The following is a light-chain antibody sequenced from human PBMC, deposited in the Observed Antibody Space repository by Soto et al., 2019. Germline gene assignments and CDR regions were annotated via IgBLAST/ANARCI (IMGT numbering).Light chain of an antibody. CDR1: QTVSNSF. V-gene: IGKV3-20*01. Sequence: EMVLTQSPDTLSLSPGERATLSCRASQTVSNSFLAWYQQRPGQAPRLLIYGASSRATGIPDRFSGSGSGTDFTLTISRLEPEDLAVYYCLQYGSSAETFGQGTKVDIK. CDR2: GAS. CDR3: LQYGSSAET. J-gene: IGKJ1*01.